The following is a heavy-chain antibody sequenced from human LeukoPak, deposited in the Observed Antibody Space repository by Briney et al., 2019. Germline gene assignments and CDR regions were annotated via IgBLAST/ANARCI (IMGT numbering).Heavy chain of an antibody. CDR2: ISGGGATT. V-gene: IGHV3-23*01. Sequence: PGGSQRLSCAASGFTLNKYAMGWVRQAPGKGLEWVSTISGGGATTYYADSMKGRFTISRDNSKNTMYLQMNSLRAEDTAVYYCGKDYYSSGWPDAFDFWGQGTVVTVSS. CDR1: GFTLNKYA. D-gene: IGHD6-19*01. CDR3: GKDYYSSGWPDAFDF. J-gene: IGHJ3*01.